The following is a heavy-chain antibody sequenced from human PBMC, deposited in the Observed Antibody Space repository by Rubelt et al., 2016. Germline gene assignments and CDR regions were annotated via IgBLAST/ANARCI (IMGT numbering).Heavy chain of an antibody. Sequence: QVHLQESGPQLVKPSETLSLTCSVYGGSISSNCWSWIRQPPGKGLEWIGYICYSDSEITNYNPSLQSRVTIAVDTSKNQFSLILGSVTAADTASYYCARAGLYRDPAFYDYWGQGTLVTVSS. CDR3: ARAGLYRDPAFYDY. D-gene: IGHD5-12*01. CDR1: GGSISSNC. CDR2: ICYSDSEIT. J-gene: IGHJ4*02. V-gene: IGHV4-59*01.